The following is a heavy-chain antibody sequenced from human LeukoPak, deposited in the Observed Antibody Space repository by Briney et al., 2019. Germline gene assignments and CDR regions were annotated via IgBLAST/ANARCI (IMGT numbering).Heavy chain of an antibody. Sequence: ASVKVSCKASGYTFTSHAMHWVRQAPGQRLEWMGWINAGNGNTKYSQKFQGRVTITRDTSASTAYMELSSLRSEDTAVYYCARLYDFWSGYWGYYGMDVWGQGTTVTVSS. V-gene: IGHV1-3*01. CDR1: GYTFTSHA. J-gene: IGHJ6*02. D-gene: IGHD3-3*01. CDR2: INAGNGNT. CDR3: ARLYDFWSGYWGYYGMDV.